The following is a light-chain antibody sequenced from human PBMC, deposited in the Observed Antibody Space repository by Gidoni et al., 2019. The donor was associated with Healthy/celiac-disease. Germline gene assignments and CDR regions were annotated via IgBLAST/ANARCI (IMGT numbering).Light chain of an antibody. CDR3: SSYTSSSTRL. CDR1: SSDVGVYNY. Sequence: QSDLTQPAPVSGSPGQSLTISCTGTSSDVGVYNYVSWYQQHPGKAPKLMIYDVSNRPSGVSNRFSGSKSGNTASLTISGLQAEDEADYYCSSYTSSSTRLFGGGTKLTVL. V-gene: IGLV2-14*01. CDR2: DVS. J-gene: IGLJ2*01.